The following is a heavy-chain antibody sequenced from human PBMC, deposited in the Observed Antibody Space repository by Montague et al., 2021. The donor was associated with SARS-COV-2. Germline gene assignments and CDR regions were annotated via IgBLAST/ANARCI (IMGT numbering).Heavy chain of an antibody. CDR2: TSSSTNII. Sequence: SLRLSCAASGFTFSSYRVNWVRQAPGKRLEWISYTSSSTNIIYYADSVKGRFTISRDNARNSLYLQMNSLRVDDTAVYYCAKDLVLRAARPDALDVWGQGTVVTVSS. D-gene: IGHD6-6*01. J-gene: IGHJ3*01. CDR1: GFTFSSYR. CDR3: AKDLVLRAARPDALDV. V-gene: IGHV3-48*04.